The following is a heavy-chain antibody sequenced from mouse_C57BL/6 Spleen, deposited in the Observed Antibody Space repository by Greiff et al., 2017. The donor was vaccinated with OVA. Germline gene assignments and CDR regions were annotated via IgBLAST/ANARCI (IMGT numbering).Heavy chain of an antibody. V-gene: IGHV5-17*01. CDR3: ARRLWYLDY. D-gene: IGHD1-1*02. Sequence: EVKLVESGGGLVKPGGSLKLSCAASGFTFSDYGMHWVRQAPEKGLEWVAYIRSGSSTIYSADTVKGRFTIYRDNAKNTLFLQMTSLRSEDTDMYYCARRLWYLDYWGQGTTLTVSS. J-gene: IGHJ2*01. CDR1: GFTFSDYG. CDR2: IRSGSSTI.